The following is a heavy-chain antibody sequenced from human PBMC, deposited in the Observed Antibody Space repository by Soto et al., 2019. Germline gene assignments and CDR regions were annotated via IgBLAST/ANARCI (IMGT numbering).Heavy chain of an antibody. CDR2: IYYSGST. D-gene: IGHD3-10*01. V-gene: IGHV4-59*01. CDR1: GGSISGYY. Sequence: SETLSLTCTVSGGSISGYYWSWIRQPPGKGLEWIGYIYYSGSTNYNPSLKSRVTISVDTSKNQFSLKLTSVTAADTAVYYCAGWVDWFVEFFWGQGTLVTVSS. J-gene: IGHJ4*02. CDR3: AGWVDWFVEFF.